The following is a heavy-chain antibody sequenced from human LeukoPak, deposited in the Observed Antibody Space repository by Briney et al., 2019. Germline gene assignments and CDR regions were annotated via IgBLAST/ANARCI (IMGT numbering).Heavy chain of an antibody. D-gene: IGHD6-13*01. CDR1: GFTFSSYT. CDR2: ITRTSTYI. Sequence: GSSLRLSCAASGFTFSSYTMHWVRQAPGKGLEWVSSITRTSTYIYYADSLKGRFTVSRDNAKNSLYLQMNSLRAEDTAVYYCAKDQAAAGNEGPNWFDPWGQGTLVTVSS. J-gene: IGHJ5*02. CDR3: AKDQAAAGNEGPNWFDP. V-gene: IGHV3-21*01.